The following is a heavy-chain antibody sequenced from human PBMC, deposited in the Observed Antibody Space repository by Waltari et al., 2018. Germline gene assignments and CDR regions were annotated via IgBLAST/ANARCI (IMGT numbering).Heavy chain of an antibody. D-gene: IGHD3-22*01. CDR3: VRIYFESSGHKLS. CDR2: INNDGTTT. J-gene: IGHJ5*02. Sequence: EVQLVEPGGGLVQPGGSLRLSCAASGFTFSRSWMHWARQAPGKGLVWVSLINNDGTTTIYADSVKGRFTISRDNAENTLYLQMNSLRAEDTAVYYCVRIYFESSGHKLSWGQGTLVTVSS. CDR1: GFTFSRSW. V-gene: IGHV3-74*01.